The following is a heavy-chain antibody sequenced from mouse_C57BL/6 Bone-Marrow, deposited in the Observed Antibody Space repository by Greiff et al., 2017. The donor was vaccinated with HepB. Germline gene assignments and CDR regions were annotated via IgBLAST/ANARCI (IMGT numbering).Heavy chain of an antibody. CDR3: ARLRVTDAMDY. CDR1: GFTFSDYG. CDR2: ISNLAYSI. V-gene: IGHV5-15*01. D-gene: IGHD2-2*01. Sequence: EVKVVESGGGLVQPGGSLKLSCAASGFTFSDYGMAWVRQAPRKGPEWVAFISNLAYSIYYADTVTGRFTISRENAKNTLYLEMSSLRSEDTAMYYCARLRVTDAMDYWGQGTSVTVSS. J-gene: IGHJ4*01.